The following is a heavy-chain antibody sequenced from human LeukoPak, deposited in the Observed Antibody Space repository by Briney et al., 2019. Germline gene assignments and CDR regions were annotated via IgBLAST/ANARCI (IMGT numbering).Heavy chain of an antibody. Sequence: GGSLRLSCAASGFPFSSYAMHWVRQAPGKGLEYVSAISSNGGSTYYANSVKGRFTISRDNSKNTLYLQMGSMRAEDMAVYYCARDSGDDAFDIWGQGTMVTVSS. CDR1: GFPFSSYA. D-gene: IGHD3-10*01. J-gene: IGHJ3*02. CDR3: ARDSGDDAFDI. CDR2: ISSNGGST. V-gene: IGHV3-64*01.